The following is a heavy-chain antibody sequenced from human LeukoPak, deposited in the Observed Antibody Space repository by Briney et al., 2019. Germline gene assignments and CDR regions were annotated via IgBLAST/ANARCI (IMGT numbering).Heavy chain of an antibody. CDR1: GFTCNDYA. V-gene: IGHV3-9*01. D-gene: IGHD6-19*01. CDR3: AKVRGTYSSGFFFDS. J-gene: IGHJ4*02. CDR2: ISCNSGYT. Sequence: GGSLRLSGAASGFTCNDYARHWVRQPPGNGLEGLSIISCNSGYTGYADSVQGRFTVSRDNTEDSVYLQMNSLRPEDTAFYFCAKVRGTYSSGFFFDSWGQGTLVTVS.